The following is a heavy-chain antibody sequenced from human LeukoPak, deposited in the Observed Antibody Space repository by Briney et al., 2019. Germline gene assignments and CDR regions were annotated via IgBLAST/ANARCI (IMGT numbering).Heavy chain of an antibody. CDR3: ARTPLGYCSGGSCYGFMVDY. CDR1: GFTFSSYW. Sequence: PGGSLRLSCAASGFTFSSYWMSWVRQAPGRGLEWISYISGSGTSIYHANSVKGRFTISRDNAKNSVYLQMNSLRAEDTAVYYCARTPLGYCSGGSCYGFMVDYWGQGTLVTVSS. J-gene: IGHJ4*02. CDR2: ISGSGTSI. V-gene: IGHV3-48*04. D-gene: IGHD2-15*01.